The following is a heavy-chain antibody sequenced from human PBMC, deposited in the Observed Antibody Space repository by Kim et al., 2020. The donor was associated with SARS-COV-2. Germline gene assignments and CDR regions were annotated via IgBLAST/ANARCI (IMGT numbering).Heavy chain of an antibody. CDR3: AKEGGYTQGYYYGMDV. D-gene: IGHD6-25*01. V-gene: IGHV3-30*18. J-gene: IGHJ6*02. CDR1: GFTFSSYG. CDR2: ISYDGSNK. Sequence: GGSLRLSCAASGFTFSSYGMHWVRQAPGKGLEWVAVISYDGSNKYYADSVKGRFTISRDNSKNTLYLQMNSLRAEDTAVYYCAKEGGYTQGYYYGMDVWGQGTTVTVSS.